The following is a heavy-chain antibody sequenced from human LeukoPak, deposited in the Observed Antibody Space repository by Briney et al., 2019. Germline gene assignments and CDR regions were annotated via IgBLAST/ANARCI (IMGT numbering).Heavy chain of an antibody. Sequence: GGSLRLSCAASGFTFSSYGMHRVRQAPGKGLEWVAFIRYDGSNKYYADSVKGRFTISRDNSKNTLYLQMNSLRAEDTAVYYCAKNRGYSYGMDVWGQGTTVTVSS. CDR1: GFTFSSYG. J-gene: IGHJ6*02. CDR2: IRYDGSNK. CDR3: AKNRGYSYGMDV. V-gene: IGHV3-30*02. D-gene: IGHD5-18*01.